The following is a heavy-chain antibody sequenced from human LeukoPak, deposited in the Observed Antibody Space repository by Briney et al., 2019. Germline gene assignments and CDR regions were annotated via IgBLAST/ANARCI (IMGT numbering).Heavy chain of an antibody. J-gene: IGHJ2*01. CDR1: GGSISSADFY. V-gene: IGHV4-61*08. Sequence: SETLSLTCAVSGGSISSADFYWSWIRQPPGKGLEWIGYIYYSGGSTNYNPSLKSRLIISVDTSKNQFSLKMSTVAAADTAVYYCARLSEQQGRPSYYSFDLWGRGTLVTVSS. CDR2: IYYSGGST. D-gene: IGHD1-26*01. CDR3: ARLSEQQGRPSYYSFDL.